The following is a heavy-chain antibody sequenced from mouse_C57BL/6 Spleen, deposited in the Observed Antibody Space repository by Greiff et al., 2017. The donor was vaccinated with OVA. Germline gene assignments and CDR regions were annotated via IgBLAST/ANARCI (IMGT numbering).Heavy chain of an antibody. Sequence: VQLQQPGAELVMPGASVKLSCKASGYTFTSYWMHWVKQRPGQGLEWIGEIDPSDSYTNYNQKFKGKSTLTVDKSSSTAYMQLSSLTSEDSAVYYGARREGGAMDYWGQGTSVTVSS. CDR1: GYTFTSYW. V-gene: IGHV1-69*01. J-gene: IGHJ4*01. CDR3: ARREGGAMDY. CDR2: IDPSDSYT.